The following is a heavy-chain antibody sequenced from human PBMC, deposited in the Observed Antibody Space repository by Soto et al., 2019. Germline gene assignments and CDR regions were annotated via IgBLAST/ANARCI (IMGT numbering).Heavy chain of an antibody. D-gene: IGHD3-16*01. CDR1: GGSISSGNYY. J-gene: IGHJ3*02. CDR3: TGPTLGAFDI. CDR2: TYYSGST. Sequence: SETLSLTCAVPGGSISSGNYYWGWIRQPAGKGVEWIGSTYYSGSTSYNSSLQSRDTISVDTAKIQFSLRLSAVPAADTVVYYGTGPTLGAFDIWGLATLVTVS. V-gene: IGHV4-39*01.